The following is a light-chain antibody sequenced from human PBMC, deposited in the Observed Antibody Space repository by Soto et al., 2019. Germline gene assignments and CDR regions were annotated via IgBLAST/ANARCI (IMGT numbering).Light chain of an antibody. Sequence: EIVLTQSPGTLSLSPGERATLSCRASQSVSSSYLAWYQQKPGQAPRLLIYGASSRATGIPDRFSGSGSGTDFSLTISRLEPEDFAVYYYQQYGSSFPITFGQGTRLEIK. J-gene: IGKJ5*01. V-gene: IGKV3-20*01. CDR3: QQYGSSFPIT. CDR1: QSVSSSY. CDR2: GAS.